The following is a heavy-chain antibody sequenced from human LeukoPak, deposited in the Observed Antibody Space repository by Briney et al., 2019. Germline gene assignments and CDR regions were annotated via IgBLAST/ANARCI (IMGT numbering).Heavy chain of an antibody. V-gene: IGHV1-24*01. D-gene: IGHD3-3*01. J-gene: IGHJ4*02. CDR2: FDPEDGET. CDR3: ATEVVNTWRRYYFDY. Sequence: ASVKVSCTVSGYTLTELSMHWVRQAPGKGLEWMGGFDPEDGETIYAQKFQGRVTMNEDTSTDTAYMELSSLRSEDTAVYYCATEVVNTWRRYYFDYWGQGTLVTVSS. CDR1: GYTLTELS.